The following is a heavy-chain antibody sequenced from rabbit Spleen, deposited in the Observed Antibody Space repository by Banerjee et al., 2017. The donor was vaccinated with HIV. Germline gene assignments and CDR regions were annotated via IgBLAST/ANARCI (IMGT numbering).Heavy chain of an antibody. D-gene: IGHD1-1*01. J-gene: IGHJ4*01. CDR3: ARDLVGVIGWNFNL. V-gene: IGHV1S45*01. CDR1: GFDFSSLYY. CDR2: IYTGNSGST. Sequence: QQQLEESGGGLVQPEGSLTLTCKASGFDFSSLYYMCWVRQAPGKGLEWITCIYTGNSGSTYYASWAKGRFTISKTSSTTVTLQMTSLTVADTATYFCARDLVGVIGWNFNLWGPGTLVTVS.